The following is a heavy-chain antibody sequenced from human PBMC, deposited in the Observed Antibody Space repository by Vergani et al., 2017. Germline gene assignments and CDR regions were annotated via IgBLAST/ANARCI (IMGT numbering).Heavy chain of an antibody. V-gene: IGHV4-34*01. J-gene: IGHJ5*02. CDR1: GGSFSGYY. CDR2: INHSGST. D-gene: IGHD3-22*01. CDR3: ARHAYYDSSREPFDP. Sequence: QVQLQQWGAGLLKPSETLSLTCAVYGGSFSGYYWSWIRQPPGKGLEWIGEINHSGSTNYNPSLKSRVTISVDTSKNQFSLKLSSVTAADTAVYYCARHAYYDSSREPFDPGGQGTLVTVSS.